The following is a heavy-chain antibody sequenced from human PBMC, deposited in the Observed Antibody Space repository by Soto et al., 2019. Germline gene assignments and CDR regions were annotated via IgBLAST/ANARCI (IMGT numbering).Heavy chain of an antibody. V-gene: IGHV1-18*01. Sequence: ASVKVSCKASGYTFTSYGISWVRQAPGQGLEWMGWISAYNGNTNYAQKLQGRVTMTTDTSTSTAYMELRSLRSDDTAVYYCARCMGDYYDSSGYLYYFDYWGQGTLVTVS. CDR1: GYTFTSYG. CDR3: ARCMGDYYDSSGYLYYFDY. D-gene: IGHD3-22*01. J-gene: IGHJ4*02. CDR2: ISAYNGNT.